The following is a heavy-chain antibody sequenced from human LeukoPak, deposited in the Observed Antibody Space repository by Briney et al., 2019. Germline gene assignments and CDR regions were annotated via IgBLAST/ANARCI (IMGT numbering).Heavy chain of an antibody. J-gene: IGHJ4*02. CDR1: GFTVSSNY. V-gene: IGHV3-53*01. D-gene: IGHD3-22*01. CDR2: IYSGGST. Sequence: GGSLRLSCAASGFTVSSNYMSWVRQAPGKGLEWVSVIYSGGSTYYAASVKGRFTISRDNSKNTLYLQMNSLRAEDTAVYYCARHYYYDSSGYWALYWGQGTLVTVSS. CDR3: ARHYYYDSSGYWALY.